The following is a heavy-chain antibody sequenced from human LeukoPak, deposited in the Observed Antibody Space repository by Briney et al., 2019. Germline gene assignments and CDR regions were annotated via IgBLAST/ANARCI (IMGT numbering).Heavy chain of an antibody. CDR1: GGSISSYY. CDR3: ARDSRSGWYSY. CDR2: IYYSGST. J-gene: IGHJ4*02. V-gene: IGHV4-59*01. D-gene: IGHD6-19*01. Sequence: SETLSLTCAVSGGSISSYYWSWIRQPPGKGLEWIGYIYYSGSTNYNPSLKSRVTISVDTSKNQFSLKLSSVTAADTAVYYCARDSRSGWYSYWGQGTLVTVSS.